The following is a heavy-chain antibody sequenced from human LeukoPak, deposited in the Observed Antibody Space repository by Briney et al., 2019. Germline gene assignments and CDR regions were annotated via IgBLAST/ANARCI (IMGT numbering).Heavy chain of an antibody. J-gene: IGHJ6*03. CDR3: ARAKLANYYYYYMDV. V-gene: IGHV1-2*02. D-gene: IGHD6-13*01. CDR2: INPNSGGT. Sequence: ASVTVSCKASGYTFTGYYMHWVRQAPGQGLEWMGWINPNSGGTNYAQKFQGRVTMTRDTSISTAYMELSRLRSDDTAVYYCARAKLANYYYYYMDVWGKGTTVTISS. CDR1: GYTFTGYY.